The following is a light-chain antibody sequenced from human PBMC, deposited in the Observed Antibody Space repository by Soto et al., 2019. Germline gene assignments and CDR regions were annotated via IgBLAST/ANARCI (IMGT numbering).Light chain of an antibody. V-gene: IGKV1-39*01. CDR1: QSISSY. J-gene: IGKJ1*01. CDR2: APS. CDR3: QQSYSTPRT. Sequence: DIPMTQSPSSLSASVGDRVTITCRASQSISSYLNWYQQKPGKAPKLLIYAPSSLQSGVPSRFSGSGSGTAFTLLISSMQPEDFATYYCQQSYSTPRTFGQGTKVEIK.